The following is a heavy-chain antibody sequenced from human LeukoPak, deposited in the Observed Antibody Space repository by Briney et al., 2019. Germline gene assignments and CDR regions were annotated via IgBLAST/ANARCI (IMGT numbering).Heavy chain of an antibody. D-gene: IGHD4-17*01. V-gene: IGHV1-46*01. CDR1: GYTFTSYY. Sequence: ASVKVSCKASGYTFTSYYMHWVRQAPGQGLEWMVIINPCGGRTSYAQKFQGRVTMTRDTSTSTVYMELSSLRSEDTAVYYCARDLGYGDPGVAYYFDYWGPGTLVTVSS. CDR3: ARDLGYGDPGVAYYFDY. J-gene: IGHJ4*02. CDR2: INPCGGRT.